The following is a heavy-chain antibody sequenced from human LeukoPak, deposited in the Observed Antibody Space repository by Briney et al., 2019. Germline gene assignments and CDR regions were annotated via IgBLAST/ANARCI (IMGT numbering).Heavy chain of an antibody. D-gene: IGHD2/OR15-2a*01. CDR2: IWYDGSNK. Sequence: PGGSLRLSCAASGFTFSHCGMHWVRQAPGKGLEWVAVIWYDGSNKYYADAVKGRFTISRDDSKNTVYLQMNSLRAEDTAVYYCVRDRTYYGDYRGQGTLVTVSS. V-gene: IGHV3-33*01. CDR1: GFTFSHCG. J-gene: IGHJ4*02. CDR3: VRDRTYYGDY.